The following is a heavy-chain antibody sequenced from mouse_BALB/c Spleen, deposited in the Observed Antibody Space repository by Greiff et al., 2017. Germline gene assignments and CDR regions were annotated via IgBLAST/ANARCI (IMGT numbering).Heavy chain of an antibody. CDR1: GFTFTDYY. J-gene: IGHJ4*01. V-gene: IGHV7-3*02. CDR2: IRNKANGYTT. CDR3: AREGNGYYLDY. D-gene: IGHD2-3*01. Sequence: EVHLVESGGGLVQPGGSLRLSCATSGFTFTDYYMSWVRQPPGKALEWLGFIRNKANGYTTEYSASVKGRFTISRDNSQSILYLQMNTLRAEDSATYYCAREGNGYYLDYWGQGTSVTVSS.